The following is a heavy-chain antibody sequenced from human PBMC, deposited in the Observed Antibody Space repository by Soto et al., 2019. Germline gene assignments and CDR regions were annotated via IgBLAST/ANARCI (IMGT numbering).Heavy chain of an antibody. CDR1: GFTFSSYG. CDR3: ARDTGPYSSSDFDY. CDR2: IWYDGSNK. Sequence: QVQLVESGGGVVQPGRSLRLSCAASGFTFSSYGMHWVRQAPGKGLEWVAVIWYDGSNKYYADSVKGRFTISRGNSKNTLYLQMNSLRAEDTAVYYCARDTGPYSSSDFDYWGQGTLVTVSS. J-gene: IGHJ4*02. D-gene: IGHD6-6*01. V-gene: IGHV3-33*01.